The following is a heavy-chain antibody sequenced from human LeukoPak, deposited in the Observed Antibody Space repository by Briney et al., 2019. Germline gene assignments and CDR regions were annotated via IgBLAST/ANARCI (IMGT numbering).Heavy chain of an antibody. CDR1: GFTFSSYG. CDR2: IRYDGSNK. V-gene: IGHV3-30*02. Sequence: GGSLRLSCAASGFTFSSYGMHWVRQAPGKGLEWVAFIRYDGSNKYYADSVKGRFTISRDNSKNTLYLQMNSLRAEDTAVYYCAKDRYSSSWETFDYWGQGSPVTVSS. CDR3: AKDRYSSSWETFDY. D-gene: IGHD6-13*01. J-gene: IGHJ4*02.